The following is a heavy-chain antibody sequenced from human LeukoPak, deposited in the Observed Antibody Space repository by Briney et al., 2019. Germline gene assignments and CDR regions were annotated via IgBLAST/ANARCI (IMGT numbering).Heavy chain of an antibody. D-gene: IGHD3-10*01. V-gene: IGHV4-31*01. Sequence: PSDTLSLACTVSGGSISSGGYYWSWVRQPPGKGLEWIGYIYYSGNAYYNPSLKSLVTISVDTSKNQFSLKLSSVTAADTVVYYCARTYGSGLSAFDIWGQGTMVTVSS. CDR1: GGSISSGGYY. CDR3: ARTYGSGLSAFDI. CDR2: IYYSGNA. J-gene: IGHJ3*02.